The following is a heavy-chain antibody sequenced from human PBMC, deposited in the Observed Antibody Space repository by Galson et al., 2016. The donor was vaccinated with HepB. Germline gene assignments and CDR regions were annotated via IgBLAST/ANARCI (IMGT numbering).Heavy chain of an antibody. CDR1: GFTFSGSE. V-gene: IGHV3-73*01. CDR3: ARRTPYSGFDWFSA. D-gene: IGHD5-12*01. Sequence: SLRLSCAASGFTFSGSEMHWVRQASGKGLEWVGRMSSKANSYATTYAASVRGRFTISRDDSKKTVYLQMNSLIIEDTAVYYCARRTPYSGFDWFSAWGRGVLVTVSS. CDR2: MSSKANSYAT. J-gene: IGHJ5*02.